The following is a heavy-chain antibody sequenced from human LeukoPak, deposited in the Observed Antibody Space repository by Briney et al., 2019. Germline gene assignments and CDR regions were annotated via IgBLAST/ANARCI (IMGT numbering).Heavy chain of an antibody. J-gene: IGHJ4*02. Sequence: GGSLRLSCAASRFTFSSYSMNWVRQAPGKGLEWVSSISSSSSYIYYADSVKGRFTISRDNAKNSLYLQMNSLRAEDTAVYYCARTGELLAPFFDYWGQGTLVTVSS. CDR1: RFTFSSYS. CDR3: ARTGELLAPFFDY. D-gene: IGHD1-26*01. V-gene: IGHV3-21*01. CDR2: ISSSSSYI.